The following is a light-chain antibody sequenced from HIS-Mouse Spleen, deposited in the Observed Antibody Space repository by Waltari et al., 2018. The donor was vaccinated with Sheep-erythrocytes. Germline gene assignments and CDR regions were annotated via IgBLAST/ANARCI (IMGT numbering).Light chain of an antibody. V-gene: IGLV2-11*01. CDR1: SSDVGGSNY. J-gene: IGLJ1*01. CDR3: CSYAGSYTYV. Sequence: QSALTQPRSVSGSPGQSVTISCTGTSSDVGGSNYVSWYQQHPGKAPKLMIYDVSKRPAGVPDRFSGSKSGYTASLTISGLQAEDEADYYCCSYAGSYTYVFGTGTKVTVL. CDR2: DVS.